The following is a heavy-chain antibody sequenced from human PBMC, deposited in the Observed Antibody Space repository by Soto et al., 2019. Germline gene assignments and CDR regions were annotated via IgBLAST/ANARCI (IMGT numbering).Heavy chain of an antibody. CDR1: GGTFSSYA. CDR2: IIPIFGTA. V-gene: IGHV1-69*06. J-gene: IGHJ6*02. CDR3: AREWNTAIVPLGGMDV. Sequence: SVKVSCKASGGTFSSYAISWVRQAPGQGLEWMGGIIPIFGTANYAQKFQGRVTITADKSTSTAYMELSSLRSEDTAVYYCAREWNTAIVPLGGMDVWGQGTTVTVSS. D-gene: IGHD5-18*01.